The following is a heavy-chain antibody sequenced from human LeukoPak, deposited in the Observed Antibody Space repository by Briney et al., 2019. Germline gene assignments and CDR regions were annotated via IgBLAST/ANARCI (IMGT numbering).Heavy chain of an antibody. CDR2: IYYSGST. J-gene: IGHJ4*02. Sequence: SETLSLTCTVSGGSISGYYWSWIRQPPGKGLEWIGYIYYSGSTNYNPSLKSRVTISVDTSKNQFSLKLSSVTAADTAVYYCARDTLDYFDYWAREPWSPSPQ. CDR3: ARDTLDYFDY. CDR1: GGSISGYY. V-gene: IGHV4-59*01.